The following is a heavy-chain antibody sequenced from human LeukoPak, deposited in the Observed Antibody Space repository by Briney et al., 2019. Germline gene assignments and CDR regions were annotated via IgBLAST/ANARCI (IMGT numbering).Heavy chain of an antibody. Sequence: GESLKISCQGSGYSFTSYWIGWVRQMPGKGLEWMGIIYPGDSDTRYSPSFQGQVTISADKSISTAYLQWSSLKASDTAMYYCARQRYCSGGSCYFDYWGQGTLVTVSS. CDR1: GYSFTSYW. CDR2: IYPGDSDT. V-gene: IGHV5-51*01. J-gene: IGHJ4*02. CDR3: ARQRYCSGGSCYFDY. D-gene: IGHD2-15*01.